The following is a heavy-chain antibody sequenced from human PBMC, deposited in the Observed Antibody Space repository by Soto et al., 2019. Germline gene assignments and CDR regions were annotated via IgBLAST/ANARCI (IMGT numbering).Heavy chain of an antibody. CDR1: GFTFSSYG. V-gene: IGHV3-33*06. J-gene: IGHJ6*02. CDR3: AKGRSYYYYYGVDG. Sequence: GGSLRLSCAASGFTFSSYGMHWVRQAPGKGLEWVAVIWYDGSNKYYADSVKGRFTISRDNSKSTLYLQMNSLRAEDTALYYCAKGRSYYYYYGVDGWGQGTTVTVSS. CDR2: IWYDGSNK.